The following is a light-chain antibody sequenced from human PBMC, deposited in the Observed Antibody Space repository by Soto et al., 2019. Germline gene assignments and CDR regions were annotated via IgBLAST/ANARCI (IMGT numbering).Light chain of an antibody. J-gene: IGKJ4*01. V-gene: IGKV3-20*01. CDR1: ESISSNY. CDR3: QRYGRSPLT. CDR2: GAS. Sequence: EIVLTQSPGTLSLSPGERATLSCRASESISSNYLAWYRQKPGQAPRLLIYGASNKATGIPDRFSGSGSGTDFSLTISRLEPEDFAVYYCQRYGRSPLTFGGGTKVEI.